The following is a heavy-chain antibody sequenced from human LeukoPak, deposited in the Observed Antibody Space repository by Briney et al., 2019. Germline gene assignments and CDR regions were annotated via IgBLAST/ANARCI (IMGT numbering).Heavy chain of an antibody. CDR2: IYHSGST. J-gene: IGHJ4*02. CDR3: ARGGGDPRFDY. D-gene: IGHD4-17*01. V-gene: IGHV4-30-2*01. CDR1: GGSISSGGYS. Sequence: PSETLSLTCAVSGGSISSGGYSWSWIRQPPGKGLEWIGYIYHSGSTYYNPSLKSRVTISVDRSKNQFSLKLSSVTAADTAVYYCARGGGDPRFDYWGQGTLVTVSS.